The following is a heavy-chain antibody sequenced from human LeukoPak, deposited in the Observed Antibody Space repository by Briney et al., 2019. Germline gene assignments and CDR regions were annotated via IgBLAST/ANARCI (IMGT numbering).Heavy chain of an antibody. CDR1: GYSISSGYY. Sequence: SETLSLTCTVSGYSISSGYYWGWIRPPPGKGLEWIGRIYHSGSTNYNPPLKSRVTISEDTSKNNFSLKPSSVTAAATAVYYCARTPQDYYYYMDVWGKGTTVTVSS. CDR2: IYHSGST. CDR3: ARTPQDYYYYMDV. V-gene: IGHV4-38-2*02. J-gene: IGHJ6*03.